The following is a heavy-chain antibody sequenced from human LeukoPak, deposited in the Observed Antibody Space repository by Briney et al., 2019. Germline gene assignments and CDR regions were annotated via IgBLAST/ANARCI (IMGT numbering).Heavy chain of an antibody. V-gene: IGHV3-23*01. Sequence: GGSLRLSCAASGFTFSSYAMSWVRRAPGKGLEWVSAISGSGGSTYYADSVKGRFTISRDNSKNTLYLQMNSLRAEDTAVYYCAKDLEDGYSGYWGQGTLVTVSS. CDR2: ISGSGGST. CDR3: AKDLEDGYSGY. D-gene: IGHD5-18*01. CDR1: GFTFSSYA. J-gene: IGHJ4*02.